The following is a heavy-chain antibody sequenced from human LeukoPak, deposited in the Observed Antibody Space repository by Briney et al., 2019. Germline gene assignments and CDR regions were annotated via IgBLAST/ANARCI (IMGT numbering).Heavy chain of an antibody. Sequence: SETLSLTCTVSGGSISSGGYYWSWIRQHPGKGLEWIGYIYYSGSTYYNPSLKSRVTISVDTSKNQFSLKLSSVTAADTAVYYCARVFVGATTVYFDYWGQGTLVTVSS. CDR1: GGSISSGGYY. CDR3: ARVFVGATTVYFDY. CDR2: IYYSGST. V-gene: IGHV4-31*03. D-gene: IGHD1-26*01. J-gene: IGHJ4*02.